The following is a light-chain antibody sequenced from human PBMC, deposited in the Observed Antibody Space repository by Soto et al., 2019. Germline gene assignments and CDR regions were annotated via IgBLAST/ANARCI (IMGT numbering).Light chain of an antibody. CDR3: FQGTNGPDLT. V-gene: IGKV2-30*01. CDR2: RVS. CDR1: QSLIYRDGKTY. J-gene: IGKJ4*01. Sequence: DVVLTQSPLSLSVTLGQSASLSCRSSQSLIYRDGKTYLNWFHQRPGQSPRRLIYRVSNRDSGVPDRISGSGSCTDFTLTISRVEADDVGVYYCFQGTNGPDLTFVGGTKVEIK.